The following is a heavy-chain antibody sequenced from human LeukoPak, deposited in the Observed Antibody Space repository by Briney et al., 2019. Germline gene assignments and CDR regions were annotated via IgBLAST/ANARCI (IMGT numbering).Heavy chain of an antibody. V-gene: IGHV3-20*04. J-gene: IGHJ4*02. Sequence: GGSLRLSCAASGFTFDDYDMGWVRQAPGKGLEWVSNINWNGNYIGYAESVKSRFTISRDNAKNSLYLQMNSLRADDTAMYYCARGQMGGYPRFDYWGQGTLVTVSS. CDR3: ARGQMGGYPRFDY. D-gene: IGHD3-22*01. CDR1: GFTFDDYD. CDR2: INWNGNYI.